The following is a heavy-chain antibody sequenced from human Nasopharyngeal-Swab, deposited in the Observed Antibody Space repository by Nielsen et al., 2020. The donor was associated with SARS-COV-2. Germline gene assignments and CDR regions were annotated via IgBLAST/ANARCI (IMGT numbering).Heavy chain of an antibody. Sequence: SQTLSLTCAISGDRVSSSSAAWNWIGQSPSRGLEWLGRTYYRSKWYNDYAVSVKSRITINPDTSKNQFSLHLNSVTPEDTAVYYCARARGAYGDYYYYYYTDVWGKGTTVTVSS. D-gene: IGHD4-17*01. V-gene: IGHV6-1*01. CDR1: GDRVSSSSAA. CDR2: TYYRSKWYN. CDR3: ARARGAYGDYYYYYYTDV. J-gene: IGHJ6*03.